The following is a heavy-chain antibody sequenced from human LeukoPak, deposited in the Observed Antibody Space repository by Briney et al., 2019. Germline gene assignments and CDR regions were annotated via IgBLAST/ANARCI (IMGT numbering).Heavy chain of an antibody. Sequence: PSETLSLTCTVSGGSISSYYWSWIRQPPGKGLEWIGYIYNSGSTNYNPSLKSRVTISVDTSKNQFSLKLSSVTAADTAVYYCARASMVRGGALFDPWGQGTLVTVSS. CDR3: ARASMVRGGALFDP. CDR2: IYNSGST. D-gene: IGHD3-10*01. J-gene: IGHJ5*02. V-gene: IGHV4-59*01. CDR1: GGSISSYY.